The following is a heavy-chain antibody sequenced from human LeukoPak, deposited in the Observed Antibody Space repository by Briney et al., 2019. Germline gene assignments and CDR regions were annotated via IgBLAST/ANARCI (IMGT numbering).Heavy chain of an antibody. D-gene: IGHD3-22*01. V-gene: IGHV1-69*13. CDR1: GGTFSSYA. CDR3: AGHYYDSSGYYYFDY. J-gene: IGHJ4*02. Sequence: ASVKVSCKASGGTFSSYAISWVRQAPGQGLEWMGGIIPIFGTANYAQKFQGRVTITADESTSTAYMELSSLRSEDTAVYYCAGHYYDSSGYYYFDYWGQGTLVTVSS. CDR2: IIPIFGTA.